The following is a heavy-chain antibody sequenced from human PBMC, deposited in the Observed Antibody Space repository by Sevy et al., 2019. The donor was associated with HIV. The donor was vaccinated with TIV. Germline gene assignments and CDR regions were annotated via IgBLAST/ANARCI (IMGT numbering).Heavy chain of an antibody. CDR3: AKPRRSGSSPPYFDY. CDR1: GFTFSSYA. CDR2: ISGSGGST. Sequence: GGSLRLSCAASGFTFSSYAMSWVRQAPGKGLEWVSAISGSGGSTYYADSVKGRFTISRDNSKNTLYLQMTSLRAEDTAVYYCAKPRRSGSSPPYFDYWGQGTLVTVSS. D-gene: IGHD1-26*01. V-gene: IGHV3-23*01. J-gene: IGHJ4*02.